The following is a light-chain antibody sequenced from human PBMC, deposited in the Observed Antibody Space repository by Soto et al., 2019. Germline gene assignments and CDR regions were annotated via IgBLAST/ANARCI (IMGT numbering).Light chain of an antibody. V-gene: IGKV3-20*01. CDR2: GAS. Sequence: EIVLTQSPVTLAWSPGEGATVSCSAGQSVSSSYLAWYQQKPGQAPRLLIYGASSRATGIPDRFSGSGSGTDFTLTLSRLEPEDFAVYYCQQYHMSPLTFGGGTKVDIK. J-gene: IGKJ4*01. CDR1: QSVSSSY. CDR3: QQYHMSPLT.